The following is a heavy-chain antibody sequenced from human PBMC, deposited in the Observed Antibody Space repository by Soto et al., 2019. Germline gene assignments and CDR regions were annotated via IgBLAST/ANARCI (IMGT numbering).Heavy chain of an antibody. V-gene: IGHV3-21*01. CDR1: GFTFSTFS. CDR2: ISSSSSYI. D-gene: IGHD4-17*01. CDR3: SRCVRDYGGSSGDY. Sequence: PGGSLRLSCAASGFTFSTFSMTWVRQAPGKGLEWVSSISSSSSYIYYADSVKGRFTISRDNAKNSLYLQMNSLRAEDTAVYYCSRCVRDYGGSSGDYWGQGTLVTVSS. J-gene: IGHJ4*02.